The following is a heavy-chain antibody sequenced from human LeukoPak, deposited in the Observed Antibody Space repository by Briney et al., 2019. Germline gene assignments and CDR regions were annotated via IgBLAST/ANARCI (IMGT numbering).Heavy chain of an antibody. J-gene: IGHJ5*02. D-gene: IGHD1-7*01. CDR2: ISWDGGST. Sequence: PGGSLRLSCAASGFTFDDYAMHWVRQAPGKGLEWVSLISWDGGSTYYADSVKGRFTISRDNAKNSLYLQMNGLRAEDTAAYYCARGATDTTRWFDPWGQGTLVTVSS. CDR1: GFTFDDYA. CDR3: ARGATDTTRWFDP. V-gene: IGHV3-43D*03.